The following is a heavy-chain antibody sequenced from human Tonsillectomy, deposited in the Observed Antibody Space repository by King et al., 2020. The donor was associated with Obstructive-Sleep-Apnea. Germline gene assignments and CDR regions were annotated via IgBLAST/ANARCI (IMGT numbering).Heavy chain of an antibody. Sequence: VQLVESGGGLVKPGGSLRLSCAASEFTFSDYYMTWIRQAPGKGLEWVSYISSSGYTIYYADSVKGRFTISRDNAKSSLHLQMNTLRAEDTAFYYCARAAGNWYFDFWGRGTLVTVSS. J-gene: IGHJ2*01. D-gene: IGHD6-25*01. V-gene: IGHV3-11*01. CDR2: ISSSGYTI. CDR1: EFTFSDYY. CDR3: ARAAGNWYFDF.